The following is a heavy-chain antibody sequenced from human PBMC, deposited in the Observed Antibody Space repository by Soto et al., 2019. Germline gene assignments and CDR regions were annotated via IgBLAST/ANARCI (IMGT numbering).Heavy chain of an antibody. CDR3: AKDGTGDYRNAYYYRMDV. V-gene: IGHV3-30*18. Sequence: GGSLRLSCAASGFTFSSYGMHWVRQAPGKGLEWVAVISYDGSNKYYADSVKGRFTISRDNSKNTLYLQMNSLRAEDTAVYYCAKDGTGDYRNAYYYRMDVWGQGTTVTVSS. D-gene: IGHD4-4*01. CDR1: GFTFSSYG. CDR2: ISYDGSNK. J-gene: IGHJ6*02.